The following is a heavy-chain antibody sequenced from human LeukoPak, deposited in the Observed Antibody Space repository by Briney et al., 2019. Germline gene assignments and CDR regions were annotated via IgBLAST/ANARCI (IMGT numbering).Heavy chain of an antibody. CDR1: GYTFTSNY. CDR2: IYPRDGST. V-gene: IGHV1-46*01. Sequence: GASVKVSCRASGYTFTSNYIHWVRQAPGQGLEWMGMIYPRDGSTSYAQKFQGRVTMTRDASTSTVYMELSSLRSEDTAVYYCARVGAAAGPYYFDYWGQGTLVTVSS. J-gene: IGHJ4*02. D-gene: IGHD6-13*01. CDR3: ARVGAAAGPYYFDY.